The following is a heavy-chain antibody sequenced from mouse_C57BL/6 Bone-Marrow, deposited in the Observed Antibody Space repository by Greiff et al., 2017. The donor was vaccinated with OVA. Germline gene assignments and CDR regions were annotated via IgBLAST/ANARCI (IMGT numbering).Heavy chain of an antibody. CDR3: ARGDYDYYYYAMDY. D-gene: IGHD2-4*01. Sequence: QVQLQQSGAELARPGASVKLSCKASGYTFTSYGISWVKQRTGQGLEWIGEIYPRSGNTYYNEKFKGKATLTADKYSSTAFMELRSLTSEDSAVSFCARGDYDYYYYAMDYWGQGTSVTVSS. J-gene: IGHJ4*01. CDR2: IYPRSGNT. V-gene: IGHV1-81*01. CDR1: GYTFTSYG.